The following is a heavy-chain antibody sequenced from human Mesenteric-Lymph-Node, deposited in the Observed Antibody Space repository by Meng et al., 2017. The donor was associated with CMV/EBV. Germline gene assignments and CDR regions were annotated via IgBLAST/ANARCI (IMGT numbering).Heavy chain of an antibody. D-gene: IGHD3-10*01. J-gene: IGHJ6*02. V-gene: IGHV3-21*01. CDR1: GFTFSSYS. CDR2: ISSSSSYI. CDR3: ARDLSYRGRGVIGDGDYYYYGMDV. Sequence: LSLTCAASGFTFSSYSMNWVRQAPGKGLEWVSSISSSSSYIYYADSVKGRFTISRDNAKNSLYLQMNSLRAEDTAVYYCARDLSYRGRGVIGDGDYYYYGMDVWGQGTTVTVSS.